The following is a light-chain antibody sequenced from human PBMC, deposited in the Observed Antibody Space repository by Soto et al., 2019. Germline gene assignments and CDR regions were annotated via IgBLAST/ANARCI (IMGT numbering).Light chain of an antibody. CDR1: QGISNY. CDR3: QKYNSAPWT. J-gene: IGKJ1*01. CDR2: AAS. Sequence: DIQMTQSPSSLSATGGDRVTITCRASQGISNYLAWYQQKPGKVPKLLIYAASTLQSGVPSRFSGSGSGTDFTLTISSLQSEDVATYYCQKYNSAPWTFGQGTKVEIK. V-gene: IGKV1-27*01.